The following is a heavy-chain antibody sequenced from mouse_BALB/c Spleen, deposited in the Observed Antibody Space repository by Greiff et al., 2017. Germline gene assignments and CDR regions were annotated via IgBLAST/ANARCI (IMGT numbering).Heavy chain of an antibody. CDR1: GFTFSSYA. Sequence: EVQLQESGGGLVKPGGSLKLSCAASGFTFSSYAMSWVRQTPEKRLEWVASISSGGSTYYPDSVKGRFTISRDNARNILYLQMSSLRSEDTAMYYCARGNYYGYDYFDYWGQGTTLTVSS. J-gene: IGHJ2*01. CDR2: ISSGGST. CDR3: ARGNYYGYDYFDY. V-gene: IGHV5-6-5*01. D-gene: IGHD1-2*01.